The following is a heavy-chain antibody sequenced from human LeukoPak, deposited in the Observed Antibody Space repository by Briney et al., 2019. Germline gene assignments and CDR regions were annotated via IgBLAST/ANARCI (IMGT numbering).Heavy chain of an antibody. J-gene: IGHJ4*02. V-gene: IGHV1-24*01. D-gene: IGHD3-10*01. CDR1: GYTFTSYD. Sequence: GASVKVSCKASGYTFTSYDINWVRQATGQGLEWMGGFDPEDGETIYAQKFQGRVTMTEDTSTDTAYMELSSLRYEDTAVYYCGTGGFPYYFDYWGQGTLVTVSS. CDR2: FDPEDGET. CDR3: GTGGFPYYFDY.